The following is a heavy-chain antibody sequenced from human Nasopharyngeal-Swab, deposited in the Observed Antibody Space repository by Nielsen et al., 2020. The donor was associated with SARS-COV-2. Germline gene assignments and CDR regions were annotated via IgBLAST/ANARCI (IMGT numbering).Heavy chain of an antibody. CDR3: AILGYCSSTSCRRYFQH. V-gene: IGHV5-51*01. CDR1: GYSFTSYW. CDR2: IYPGDSDT. Sequence: GESLKISCKGSGYSFTSYWIGWVRQMPGKGLEWMGIIYPGDSDTRYSPSLQGQVTISADKSISTAYLQWSSLKASDTAMYYCAILGYCSSTSCRRYFQHWGQGTLVTVSS. D-gene: IGHD2-2*01. J-gene: IGHJ1*01.